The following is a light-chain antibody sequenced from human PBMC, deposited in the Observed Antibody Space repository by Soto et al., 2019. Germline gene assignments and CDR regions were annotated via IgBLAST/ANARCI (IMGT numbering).Light chain of an antibody. J-gene: IGKJ1*01. CDR2: GAS. CDR1: QSVSSTY. Sequence: EIVLTQSPGTLSLSPGERATLSCRASQSVSSTYLGWYQQKPGQAPWLLIYGASSRATGIPDRFSGSGSGTDFTLTIARLEPEDFAVYYCQLYGSSPPRTFGQGTKVEIK. V-gene: IGKV3-20*01. CDR3: QLYGSSPPRT.